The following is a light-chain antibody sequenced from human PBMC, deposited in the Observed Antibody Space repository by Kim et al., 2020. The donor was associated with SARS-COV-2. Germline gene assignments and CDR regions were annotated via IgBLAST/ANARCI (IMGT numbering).Light chain of an antibody. J-gene: IGKJ5*01. Sequence: DIQMTQSPSSLSASVGDRVTITCQASQDISNYLNWYQQKPGKAPKLLIYDASNLETGVPSRFSGSGSGTDFTFTISSLQSEDIATYYCQQYDKLPPITFGQGTRLEIK. CDR3: QQYDKLPPIT. CDR2: DAS. CDR1: QDISNY. V-gene: IGKV1-33*01.